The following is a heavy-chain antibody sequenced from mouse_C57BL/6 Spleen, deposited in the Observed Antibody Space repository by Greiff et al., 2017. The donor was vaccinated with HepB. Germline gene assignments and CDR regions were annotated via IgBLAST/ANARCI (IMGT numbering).Heavy chain of an antibody. Sequence: DVKLVESGGGLVKPGGSLKLSCAASGFTFSDYGMHWVRQAPEKGLEWVAYISSCSSTNYYADTVKGRFTISRDNAKNTLFLQMTSLRSEDTAMYYCARKAQATSYYCDYWGQGTTLTVSS. CDR1: GFTFSDYG. J-gene: IGHJ2*01. CDR2: ISSCSSTN. V-gene: IGHV5-17*01. CDR3: ARKAQATSYYCDY. D-gene: IGHD3-2*02.